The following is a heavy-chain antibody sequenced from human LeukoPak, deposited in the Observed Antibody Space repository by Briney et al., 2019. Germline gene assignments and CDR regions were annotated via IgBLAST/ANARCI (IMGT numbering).Heavy chain of an antibody. Sequence: GGSLRLSCAASGFTFSSYWMHWVRQAPGKGLVWVSRINSDGSSTSYADSVKGRFTISRDNAKSTLYLQMNSLRAEDTAVYYCARGGIVVVTLYYFDYWGQGTLVTVSS. V-gene: IGHV3-74*01. CDR1: GFTFSSYW. CDR3: ARGGIVVVTLYYFDY. D-gene: IGHD3-22*01. CDR2: INSDGSST. J-gene: IGHJ4*02.